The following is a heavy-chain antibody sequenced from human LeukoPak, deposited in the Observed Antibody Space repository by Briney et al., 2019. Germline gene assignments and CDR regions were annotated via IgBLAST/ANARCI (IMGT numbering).Heavy chain of an antibody. D-gene: IGHD2-21*02. CDR1: GGTFSSYA. CDR3: ARELEYCGGDCYSGSENDY. J-gene: IGHJ4*02. Sequence: SVKVSCKASGGTFSSYAISWVRQAPGQGLEWTGGIIPIFGTANYAQKLQGRVTMTTDTSTSTAYMELRSLRSDDTAVYYCARELEYCGGDCYSGSENDYWGQGTLVTVSS. V-gene: IGHV1-69*05. CDR2: IIPIFGTA.